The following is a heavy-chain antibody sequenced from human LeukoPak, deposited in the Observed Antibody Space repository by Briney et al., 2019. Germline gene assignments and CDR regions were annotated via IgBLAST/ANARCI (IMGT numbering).Heavy chain of an antibody. Sequence: GSSVKVSCKASGGTFSSYAISWVRQAPGQGLEWMGRIIPIFGTANYAQKFQGRVTITTDESTSTAYMELSSLRSEDTAVYYCARGRRSHEWELPMNYWGQGTLVTVSS. CDR2: IIPIFGTA. J-gene: IGHJ4*02. CDR1: GGTFSSYA. D-gene: IGHD1-26*01. CDR3: ARGRRSHEWELPMNY. V-gene: IGHV1-69*05.